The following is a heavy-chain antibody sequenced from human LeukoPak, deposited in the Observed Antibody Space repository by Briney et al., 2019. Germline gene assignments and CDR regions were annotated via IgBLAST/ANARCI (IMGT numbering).Heavy chain of an antibody. V-gene: IGHV4-61*02. J-gene: IGHJ4*02. D-gene: IGHD3-22*01. CDR1: GGSISSGSYY. Sequence: SSQTLSLTCTVSGGSISSGSYYWSWLRQPAGKGLEWIGRIYTSGSTNYNPSLKSRVTISVDTSKNQFSLKLSSVTAADTAVYYCARSGRPIYYYDSSGYSRFDYWGQGTLVTVSS. CDR2: IYTSGST. CDR3: ARSGRPIYYYDSSGYSRFDY.